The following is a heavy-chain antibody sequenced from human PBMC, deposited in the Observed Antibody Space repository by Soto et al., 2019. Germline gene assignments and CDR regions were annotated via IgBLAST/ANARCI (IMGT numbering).Heavy chain of an antibody. CDR3: ARLPENLYYYYGMDI. CDR1: GGSISSTNW. Sequence: QVQLQESAPGLVKPSATLSLTCAVSGGSISSTNWWSWVRQPPGKGLEWIGEIYHSGATNYNPSLMRRVTISVANSKIHFSLPLSSVTAADTAVYYCARLPENLYYYYGMDIWGQGTTVTVSS. CDR2: IYHSGAT. J-gene: IGHJ6*02. V-gene: IGHV4-4*02.